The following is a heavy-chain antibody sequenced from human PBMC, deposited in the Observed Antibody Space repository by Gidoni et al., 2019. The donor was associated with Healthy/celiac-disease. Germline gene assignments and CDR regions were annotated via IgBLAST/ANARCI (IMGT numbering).Heavy chain of an antibody. CDR1: GGSISSSSYY. CDR2: IYYSGST. Sequence: QLQLQESGPGLVKPSENLSLTCTVSGGSISSSSYYWGWIRQPPGKGLEWIGSIYYSGSTYYNPSLKSRVTISVDTSKNQFSLKLSSVTAADTAVYYCARRGEYYYGSGKWIWYFDLWGRGTLVTVSS. CDR3: ARRGEYYYGSGKWIWYFDL. V-gene: IGHV4-39*01. J-gene: IGHJ2*01. D-gene: IGHD3-10*01.